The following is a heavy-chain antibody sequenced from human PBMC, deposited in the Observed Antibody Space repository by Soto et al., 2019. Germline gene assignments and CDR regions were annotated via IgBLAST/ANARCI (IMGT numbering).Heavy chain of an antibody. D-gene: IGHD3-22*01. CDR1: GFTFSSYA. Sequence: QVQLVESGGGVVQPGRSLRLSCAASGFTFSSYAMHWVRQAPGKGLEWVAVISYDGSNKYYADSVKGRFTISRDNSKNTLYLQMNGLRAEDTAVYYCARGGVIVVAEGAFDIWGQGTMVTVSS. CDR2: ISYDGSNK. CDR3: ARGGVIVVAEGAFDI. J-gene: IGHJ3*02. V-gene: IGHV3-30-3*01.